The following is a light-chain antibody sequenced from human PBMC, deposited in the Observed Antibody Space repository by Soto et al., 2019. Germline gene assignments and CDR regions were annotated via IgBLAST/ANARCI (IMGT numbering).Light chain of an antibody. CDR2: DAS. V-gene: IGKV3-11*01. CDR3: QQRCDWPLT. Sequence: EIVLTQSPATLSLSPGERATLSCRASQSVSSQLAWYQQKPGQAPRLLIYDASNRATDIPARFSGSGSATDFTLTISSLEPEDFAVYYCQQRCDWPLTFGGGTKVEIK. J-gene: IGKJ4*01. CDR1: QSVSSQ.